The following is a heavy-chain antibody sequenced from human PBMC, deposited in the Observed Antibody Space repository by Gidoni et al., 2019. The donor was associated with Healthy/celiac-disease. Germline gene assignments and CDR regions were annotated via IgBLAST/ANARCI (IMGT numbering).Heavy chain of an antibody. CDR3: ASPDYDILTGYSAYYFDY. V-gene: IGHV1-69*01. D-gene: IGHD3-9*01. Sequence: QVQLVQSGAEVKKPGSSVKVSCKASGGTFSSYAISWVLQAPGQGLEWMGGIIPIFGTANYAQKFQGRVTITADESTSTAYMELSSLRSEDTAVYYCASPDYDILTGYSAYYFDYWGQGTLVTVSS. CDR2: IIPIFGTA. CDR1: GGTFSSYA. J-gene: IGHJ4*02.